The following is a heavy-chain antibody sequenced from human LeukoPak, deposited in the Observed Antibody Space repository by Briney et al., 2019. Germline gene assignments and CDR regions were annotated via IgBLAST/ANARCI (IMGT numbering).Heavy chain of an antibody. D-gene: IGHD1-26*01. CDR3: ARASGSYYGY. Sequence: GGSLRLSCAASGFTFSSYGMHWVRQAPGKGLEWVAVIAYDGNNKIYADSVKGRFTISRDNAKNSLYLQMNSLRAEDTAVYYCARASGSYYGYWGQGTLVTVSS. CDR1: GFTFSSYG. V-gene: IGHV3-30*12. CDR2: IAYDGNNK. J-gene: IGHJ4*02.